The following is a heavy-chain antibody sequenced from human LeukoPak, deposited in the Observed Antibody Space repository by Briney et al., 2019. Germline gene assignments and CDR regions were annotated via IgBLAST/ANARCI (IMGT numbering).Heavy chain of an antibody. Sequence: EASVTVSCKASGGTFSSYAISWVRLAPGQGLEWMGRIIPILGIANYAQKFQGRVTITADKSTSTAYMELSSLRSEDTAVYYCARERSGWFFSNWGQGTLVTVSS. D-gene: IGHD6-19*01. J-gene: IGHJ4*02. CDR3: ARERSGWFFSN. CDR2: IIPILGIA. V-gene: IGHV1-69*04. CDR1: GGTFSSYA.